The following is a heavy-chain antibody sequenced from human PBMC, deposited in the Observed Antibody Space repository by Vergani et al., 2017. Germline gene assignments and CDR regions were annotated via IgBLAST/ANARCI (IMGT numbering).Heavy chain of an antibody. CDR3: ASYETAMVTFDY. CDR2: IIPIFGTA. Sequence: QVLLVQSGAEVKKPGSSVKVSCKASGDTFNNYAISWVRQAPGQGLEWMGGIIPIFGTANYAQKFQGRVTITADESTSTAYMELSSLRSEDTAVYYCASYETAMVTFDYWGQGTLVTVSS. J-gene: IGHJ4*02. CDR1: GDTFNNYA. V-gene: IGHV1-69*01. D-gene: IGHD5-18*01.